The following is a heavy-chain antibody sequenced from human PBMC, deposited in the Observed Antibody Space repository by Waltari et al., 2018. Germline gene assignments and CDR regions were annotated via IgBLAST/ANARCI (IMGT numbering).Heavy chain of an antibody. CDR3: ARGDDFWKDFDY. D-gene: IGHD3-3*01. Sequence: QVQLQQWGAGLLKPAATLSLTCAAYGGSFSGYYWSWIRQPPGKGLEWIGESNHSGSTNYNPSLKSRVTISVDTSKNQFSLKLSSVTAADTAVYYCARGDDFWKDFDYWGQGTLVTVSS. J-gene: IGHJ4*02. CDR2: SNHSGST. CDR1: GGSFSGYY. V-gene: IGHV4-34*01.